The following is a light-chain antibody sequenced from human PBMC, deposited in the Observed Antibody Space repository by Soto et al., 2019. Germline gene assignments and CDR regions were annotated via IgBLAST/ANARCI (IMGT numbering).Light chain of an antibody. V-gene: IGKV3-15*01. CDR2: GAS. Sequence: EIVMTQSPATLSVSPGERATLSCRASQSVSTNLAWYQQNPGQAPRLLIYGASTRATGVPARFSGSGSGTDFTLTISSLQSEDFAVYYCQQYTNWPPYTFGQGTKLEIK. J-gene: IGKJ2*01. CDR1: QSVSTN. CDR3: QQYTNWPPYT.